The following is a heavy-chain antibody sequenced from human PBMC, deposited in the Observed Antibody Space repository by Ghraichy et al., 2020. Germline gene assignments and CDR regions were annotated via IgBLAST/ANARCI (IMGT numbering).Heavy chain of an antibody. CDR2: IYYNGNT. Sequence: SETLSLTCTVSGGSISSYYWNWIRQLPGRGLEWIGYIYYNGNTNYNPSLKSRVTISTDTSNNQFSLRLSSVTAADTAVYYCARGLNSGHYYYYYYMDVWGKGTTVTVSS. J-gene: IGHJ6*03. D-gene: IGHD1-26*01. CDR1: GGSISSYY. CDR3: ARGLNSGHYYYYYYMDV. V-gene: IGHV4-59*01.